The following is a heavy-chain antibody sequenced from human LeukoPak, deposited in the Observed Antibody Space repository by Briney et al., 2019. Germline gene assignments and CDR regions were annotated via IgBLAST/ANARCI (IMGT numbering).Heavy chain of an antibody. V-gene: IGHV1-2*02. J-gene: IGHJ4*02. CDR3: ARAQGVGYCTNGVCFATQTDY. Sequence: ASVKVSCKASGYTFTGYYMHWVRQALGQGLEWMGWINPNSGGTNYAQKFQGRVTMTGDTSISTAYMELSRLRSDDTAVYYRARAQGVGYCTNGVCFATQTDYWGQGTLVTVSS. CDR2: INPNSGGT. CDR1: GYTFTGYY. D-gene: IGHD2-8*01.